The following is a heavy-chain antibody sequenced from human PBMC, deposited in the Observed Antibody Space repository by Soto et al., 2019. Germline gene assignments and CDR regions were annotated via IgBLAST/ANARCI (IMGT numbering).Heavy chain of an antibody. D-gene: IGHD5-12*01. CDR2: IYYSGST. J-gene: IGHJ4*01. CDR3: ARAPMATIGFDY. Sequence: SETLSLTCTVSGGSISSGGYYWSWIRQHPGKGLEWIGYIYYSGSTHYNPSLKSRVTISVDTSKNQFSLKLSSVTAADTAVYYCARAPMATIGFDYWGQGTLVTVSS. V-gene: IGHV4-31*03. CDR1: GGSISSGGYY.